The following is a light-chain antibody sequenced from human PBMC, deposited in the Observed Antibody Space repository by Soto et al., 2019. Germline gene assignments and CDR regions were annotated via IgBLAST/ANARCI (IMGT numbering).Light chain of an antibody. CDR1: PSISSY. Sequence: DIHMTQSPSSLSASVGDRVTITCRASPSISSYLNWYQQKPGKAPKLLIYAASSLQSGVPSRFSGSGSGTDFTLTISILQTEDFTNYFSQQSYSTSSSFGQGTTVEIK. CDR2: AAS. J-gene: IGKJ1*01. V-gene: IGKV1-39*01. CDR3: QQSYSTSSS.